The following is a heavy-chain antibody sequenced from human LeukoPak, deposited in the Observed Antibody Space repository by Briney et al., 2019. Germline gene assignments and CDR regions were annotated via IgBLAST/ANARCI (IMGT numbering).Heavy chain of an antibody. J-gene: IGHJ4*02. D-gene: IGHD3-10*01. CDR3: ARVVYGSGSYSLYFDY. CDR2: MNPNSGNT. Sequence: ASVKVSCKASGYTFTSYDINWVRQATGQGPEWMGWMNPNSGNTGYAQKFQGRVTMTRNTSISTAYMELSSLRSEDTAVYYCARVVYGSGSYSLYFDYWGQGTLVTVSS. CDR1: GYTFTSYD. V-gene: IGHV1-8*01.